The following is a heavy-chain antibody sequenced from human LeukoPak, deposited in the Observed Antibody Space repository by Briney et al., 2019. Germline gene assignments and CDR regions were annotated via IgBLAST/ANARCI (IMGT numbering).Heavy chain of an antibody. V-gene: IGHV3-9*01. CDR3: AKDTGSGYSLDY. Sequence: GGSLRLSCTASGFTFDDYAMHWVRQAPGKGLEWVSGISWNSGSIGYADSVKGRFTISRDNAKNSLYLQMNSLRAEDTALYYCAKDTGSGYSLDYWGQGTLVTVSS. CDR1: GFTFDDYA. CDR2: ISWNSGSI. D-gene: IGHD3-22*01. J-gene: IGHJ4*02.